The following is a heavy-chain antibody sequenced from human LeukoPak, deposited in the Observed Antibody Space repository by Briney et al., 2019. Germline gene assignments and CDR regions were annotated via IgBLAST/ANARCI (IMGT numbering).Heavy chain of an antibody. CDR2: INPNSGGT. D-gene: IGHD3-22*01. J-gene: IGHJ3*02. CDR1: GYTFTGYY. V-gene: IGHV1-2*02. Sequence: GASVKVSCKASGYTFTGYYMHWVRQAPGQGLEWMGWINPNSGGTNYAQKFQGRVTMTRDASISTAYMELSRLRSDDTAVYYCARDAPYYYDSSGYYRNAFDIWGQGTMVAVSS. CDR3: ARDAPYYYDSSGYYRNAFDI.